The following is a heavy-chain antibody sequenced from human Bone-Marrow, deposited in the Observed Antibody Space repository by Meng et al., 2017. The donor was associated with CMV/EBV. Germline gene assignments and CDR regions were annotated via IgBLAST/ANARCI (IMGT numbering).Heavy chain of an antibody. V-gene: IGHV3-23*01. CDR3: AKDQDYVWGSYSDY. Sequence: GESLKISCAASGFTFSSYAMSWVRQAPGKGLEWVSAISGSGGSTYYADSVKGRFTISRDNSKNTLYLQMNSLRAGDTAVYYCAKDQDYVWGSYSDYWGQGTLVTVSS. J-gene: IGHJ4*02. D-gene: IGHD3-16*01. CDR1: GFTFSSYA. CDR2: ISGSGGST.